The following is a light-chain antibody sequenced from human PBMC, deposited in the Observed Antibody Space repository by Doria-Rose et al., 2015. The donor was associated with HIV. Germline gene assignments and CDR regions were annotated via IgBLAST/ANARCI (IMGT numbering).Light chain of an antibody. J-gene: IGKJ5*01. CDR2: DAS. Sequence: EIVLTQSPGTLSLSPGERATLSCRASQRVKSSYLAWYQQKPGQAPRLLIYDASTRATGIPDRFSGSGSGTDFTLTISRLEHEDVAVYYCQQYGTSRVTFGRGTRLEIK. CDR3: QQYGTSRVT. V-gene: IGKV3-20*01. CDR1: QRVKSSY.